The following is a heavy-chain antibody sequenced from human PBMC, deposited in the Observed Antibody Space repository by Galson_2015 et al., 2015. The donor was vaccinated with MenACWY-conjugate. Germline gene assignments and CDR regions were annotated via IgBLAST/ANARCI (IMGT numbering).Heavy chain of an antibody. CDR1: GFTFSTYW. CDR2: IDPDGRTT. CDR3: ATAGSYRFDY. V-gene: IGHV3-74*01. D-gene: IGHD1-26*01. J-gene: IGHJ4*02. Sequence: SLRLSCAPSGFTFSTYWMHWVRQAPGKGLEWVSRIDPDGRTTDYAEFMRGRFTISRDNAKNTLFLQIHSLRVEDTAVYYCATAGSYRFDYWGQGALVTVSS.